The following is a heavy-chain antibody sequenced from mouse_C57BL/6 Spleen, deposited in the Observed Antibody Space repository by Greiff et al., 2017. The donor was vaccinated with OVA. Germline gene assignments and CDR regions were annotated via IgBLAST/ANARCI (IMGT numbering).Heavy chain of an antibody. J-gene: IGHJ1*03. D-gene: IGHD1-1*01. Sequence: VQLQQSGPELVKPGASVKISCKASGYSFTDYNMNWVKQSTGKSLEWIGVLNPNYGTTSYNQKFKGKATLTVAQSSSTAYMQLNSLTSEDSAVNYCAREGDGSVYCDVWGTGTTVTVSA. V-gene: IGHV1-39*01. CDR2: LNPNYGTT. CDR1: GYSFTDYN. CDR3: AREGDGSVYCDV.